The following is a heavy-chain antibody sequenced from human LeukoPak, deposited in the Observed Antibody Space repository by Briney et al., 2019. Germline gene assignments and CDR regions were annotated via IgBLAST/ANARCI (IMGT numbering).Heavy chain of an antibody. J-gene: IGHJ5*02. CDR1: GYTFTGYY. V-gene: IGHV1-2*02. D-gene: IGHD6-13*01. CDR3: ARDPVSIAAAGKGFDP. CDR2: INPNSGGT. Sequence: ASVKVSFKASGYTFTGYYMHWVRQAPGQGLEWMGWINPNSGGTNYAQKFQGRVTMTRDTSISTAYMELSRLRSDDTAVYYCARDPVSIAAAGKGFDPWGQGTLVTVSS.